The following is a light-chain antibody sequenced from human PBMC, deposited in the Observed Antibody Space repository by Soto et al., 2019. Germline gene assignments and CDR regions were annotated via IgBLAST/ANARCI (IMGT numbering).Light chain of an antibody. J-gene: IGLJ1*01. CDR3: CSYAGSSPFV. V-gene: IGLV2-23*01. CDR1: SSDVGSYNL. Sequence: LTQPASVSGSPGQSITISCTGTSSDVGSYNLVSWYQQHPGKAPKLMIYEGSKRPSGVSNRFSGSKSGNTASLTISGLQAEDEADYYCCSYAGSSPFVFGTGTKVTVL. CDR2: EGS.